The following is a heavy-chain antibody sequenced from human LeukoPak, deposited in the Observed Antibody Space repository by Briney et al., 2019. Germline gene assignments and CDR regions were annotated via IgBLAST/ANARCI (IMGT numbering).Heavy chain of an antibody. CDR1: GFTFSSFS. J-gene: IGHJ4*02. Sequence: PGGSLRLSCAASGFTFSSFSMIWVRQAPGKGLEWVSSISSSSSYIYYADSVKGRFTISRDNAKNSLYLQMNSLRAEDTAVYYCARGSLSIAVLPVDWGQGTLVTVSS. V-gene: IGHV3-21*01. CDR2: ISSSSSYI. D-gene: IGHD6-6*01. CDR3: ARGSLSIAVLPVD.